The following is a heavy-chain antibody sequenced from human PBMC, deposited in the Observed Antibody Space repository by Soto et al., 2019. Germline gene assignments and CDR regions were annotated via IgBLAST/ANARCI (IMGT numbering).Heavy chain of an antibody. CDR3: AKVWGYYFES. CDR1: GFSVSTNY. J-gene: IGHJ4*02. Sequence: EVKLVETGGALIQHGGSLTLSCAVSGFSVSTNYMAWVRQGPGKGLEWVSVIYTGGTTHYANSVTGRFTFSRDTSKNILYLHLNSLTTDDTAIYYCAKVWGYYFESSGQGTLVAVSS. D-gene: IGHD1-26*01. CDR2: IYTGGTT. V-gene: IGHV3-53*02.